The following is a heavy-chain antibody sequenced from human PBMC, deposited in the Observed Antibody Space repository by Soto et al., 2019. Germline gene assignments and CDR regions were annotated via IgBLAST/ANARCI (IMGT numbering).Heavy chain of an antibody. D-gene: IGHD3-10*01. CDR3: ARDRRLLWFGELLSDAFDI. CDR2: ISSSSSTI. CDR1: GFTFSSYS. V-gene: IGHV3-48*01. Sequence: EVQLVESGGGLVQPGGSLRLSCAASGFTFSSYSMNWVRQAPGKGLEWVSYISSSSSTIYYADSVKGRFTISRDNAKNSLYLQMKSLRAEDTAVYYCARDRRLLWFGELLSDAFDIWGQGTMVTVSS. J-gene: IGHJ3*02.